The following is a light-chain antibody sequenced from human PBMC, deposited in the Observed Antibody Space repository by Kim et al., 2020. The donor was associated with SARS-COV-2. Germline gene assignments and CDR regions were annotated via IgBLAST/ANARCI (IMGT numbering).Light chain of an antibody. V-gene: IGLV6-57*02. Sequence: GRTVPIACPGSSGSIASNYVQWYQQRPGSAPTTVIYEDNQRPSGVPDRFSGSIDSSSNSASLTVSGLKTEDEADYYCQSYDSSSVVFGGGTQLTVL. CDR2: EDN. CDR3: QSYDSSSVV. J-gene: IGLJ2*01. CDR1: SGSIASNY.